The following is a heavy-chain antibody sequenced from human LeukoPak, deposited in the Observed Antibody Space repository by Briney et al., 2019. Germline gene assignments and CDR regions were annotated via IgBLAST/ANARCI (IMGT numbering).Heavy chain of an antibody. D-gene: IGHD6-13*01. CDR1: GGSISSGGYY. J-gene: IGHJ5*02. CDR3: ARELAAVAPNWFDP. Sequence: SQTLSLTCTVSGGSISSGGYYWSWLRQHPGKGLEWIGYIYYSGSTYYNPSLKSRVTISVDTSKNQFSLKLSSVTAADTAVYYCARELAAVAPNWFDPWGQGTLVTVSS. CDR2: IYYSGST. V-gene: IGHV4-31*03.